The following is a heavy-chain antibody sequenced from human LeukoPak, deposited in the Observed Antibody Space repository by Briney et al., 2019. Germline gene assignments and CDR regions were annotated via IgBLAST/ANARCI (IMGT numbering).Heavy chain of an antibody. CDR2: ISWNSGSI. CDR1: GFTFDDYA. Sequence: GGSLRLSCAASGFTFDDYAMHWVRQAPGKGLEWVSGISWNSGSIGYADSAKGRFTISRDNAKNSLYLQMNSLRAEDTALYYCAKEANLTYYYDSSGFCDWGQGTLVTVSS. J-gene: IGHJ4*02. V-gene: IGHV3-9*01. CDR3: AKEANLTYYYDSSGFCD. D-gene: IGHD3-22*01.